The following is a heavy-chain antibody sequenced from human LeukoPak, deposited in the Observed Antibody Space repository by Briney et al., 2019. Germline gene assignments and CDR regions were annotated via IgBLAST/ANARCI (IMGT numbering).Heavy chain of an antibody. J-gene: IGHJ4*02. CDR2: MKQDGSEK. V-gene: IGHV3-7*01. D-gene: IGHD3-10*01. CDR3: ARGGITMVREHY. Sequence: PGGSLRLSCAASGFTFSSYWMSWVRQAPGKGLEWVANMKQDGSEKNYVDSVRGRFTISRDNAKNSLYLQMNSLRAEDTAVYYCARGGITMVREHYWGQGTLVTVSS. CDR1: GFTFSSYW.